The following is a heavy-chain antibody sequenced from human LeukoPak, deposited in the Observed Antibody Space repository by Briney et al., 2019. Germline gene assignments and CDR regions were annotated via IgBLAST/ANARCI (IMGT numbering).Heavy chain of an antibody. D-gene: IGHD1-26*01. V-gene: IGHV3-23*01. CDR3: AKPPEVGATVGYFDY. J-gene: IGHJ4*02. CDR1: GFSFSSYA. Sequence: GGSLRLSCAASGFSFSSYAMSWVRQAPGKGLEWVSAISESGGYTNYADSVKGRFTVSRDNSKNTLYLQMNTLRAEDTAVYYCAKPPEVGATVGYFDYWGQGTLVTVSS. CDR2: ISESGGYT.